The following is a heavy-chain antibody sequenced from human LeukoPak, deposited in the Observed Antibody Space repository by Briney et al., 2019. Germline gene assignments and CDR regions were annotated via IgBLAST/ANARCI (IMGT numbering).Heavy chain of an antibody. CDR2: ISPYNGNT. Sequence: ASVKVSCKASGGTFSSYGISWVRQAPGQGLEWMGWISPYNGNTIYAQNLQGRVTMTTDTSTSTAYMELKSLRSDDTAVYYCARDIVVVPAAIVWFDPWGQGTLVTVSS. CDR1: GGTFSSYG. J-gene: IGHJ5*02. D-gene: IGHD2-2*01. V-gene: IGHV1-18*01. CDR3: ARDIVVVPAAIVWFDP.